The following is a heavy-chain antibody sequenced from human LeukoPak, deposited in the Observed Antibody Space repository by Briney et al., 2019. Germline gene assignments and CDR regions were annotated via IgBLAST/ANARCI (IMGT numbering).Heavy chain of an antibody. CDR3: AKATTIVVVVAATN. Sequence: GGSLRLSCAASRFTFSSYAMSWVRQAPGKGLEWVSDISGSGGRTYYADSVKGRFTISRDNSKNTLYLQMNSLRAEDTAVYYCAKATTIVVVVAATNWGQGTLVTVSS. CDR1: RFTFSSYA. CDR2: ISGSGGRT. V-gene: IGHV3-23*01. J-gene: IGHJ4*02. D-gene: IGHD2-15*01.